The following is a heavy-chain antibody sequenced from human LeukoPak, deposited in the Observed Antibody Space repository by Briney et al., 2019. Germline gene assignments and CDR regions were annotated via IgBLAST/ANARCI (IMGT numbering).Heavy chain of an antibody. J-gene: IGHJ4*02. CDR2: INHSGST. CDR3: ARGPGYYYGSGSFDY. CDR1: GGSFSGYY. Sequence: SETLSLTCAVYGGSFSGYYWSWIRQPPGKGLEWIGEINHSGSTNYNPSLKSRVTISVDTSKNQFSLKLSSVTAADTAVYYCARGPGYYYGSGSFDYWGQGTLVTVSS. D-gene: IGHD3-10*01. V-gene: IGHV4-34*01.